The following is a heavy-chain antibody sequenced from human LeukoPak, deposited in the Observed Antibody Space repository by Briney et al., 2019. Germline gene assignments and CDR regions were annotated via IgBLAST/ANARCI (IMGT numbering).Heavy chain of an antibody. J-gene: IGHJ3*02. CDR1: GGSISGYY. V-gene: IGHV4-59*08. D-gene: IGHD6-6*01. Sequence: SSETLSLTCTVSGGSISGYYWSWIRQPPGKGLEWIGYIYYSGSTNYNPSLKSRLTISIDTSENQFSLKLSSVTAADTAVYYCAREYSSSSGRRAFDIWGQGTMVTVSS. CDR3: AREYSSSSGRRAFDI. CDR2: IYYSGST.